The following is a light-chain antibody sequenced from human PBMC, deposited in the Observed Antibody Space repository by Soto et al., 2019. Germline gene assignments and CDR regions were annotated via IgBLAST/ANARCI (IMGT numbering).Light chain of an antibody. J-gene: IGKJ1*01. CDR1: QAIRDD. CDR2: GAF. CDR3: LQDYNYPRT. Sequence: AIQMTQSPSSLSASVGDRVTITCRASQAIRDDLGWYQQKPGKAPKLMIYGAFRLQSGVPSRFSGSGSGTDFTLTISSLQTEDSATYYCLQDYNYPRTFGQGTTVEIK. V-gene: IGKV1-6*01.